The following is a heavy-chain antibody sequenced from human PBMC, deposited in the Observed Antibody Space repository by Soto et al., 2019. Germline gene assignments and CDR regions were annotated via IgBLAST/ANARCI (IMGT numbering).Heavy chain of an antibody. V-gene: IGHV1-69*13. CDR1: GGIFSSYA. J-gene: IGHJ6*02. Sequence: AVKDSCKATGGIFSSYAINWVRQAPGQGREWMGGIIPIFGTANYAQKFQGRVTITADESTSTAYMELSSLRSEGRAVYYCARAYSSSSLSPLCSCYSGMDVWGQGTTVTVSS. CDR2: IIPIFGTA. CDR3: ARAYSSSSLSPLCSCYSGMDV. D-gene: IGHD6-6*01.